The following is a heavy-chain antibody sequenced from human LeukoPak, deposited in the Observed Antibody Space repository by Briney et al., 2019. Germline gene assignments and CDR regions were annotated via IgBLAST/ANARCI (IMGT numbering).Heavy chain of an antibody. CDR1: GGSIISYY. J-gene: IGHJ3*02. D-gene: IGHD1-1*01. CDR3: ARHANWNPGAFDI. CDR2: IYPSGTT. Sequence: SETLSLTCTVSGGSIISYYWSWIRQPAGKGLEWIGRIYPSGTTNYNPSLKSRVTMSLDTSKNQFSLKLSSVTAADTAVYYCARHANWNPGAFDIWGQGTMVTVSS. V-gene: IGHV4-4*07.